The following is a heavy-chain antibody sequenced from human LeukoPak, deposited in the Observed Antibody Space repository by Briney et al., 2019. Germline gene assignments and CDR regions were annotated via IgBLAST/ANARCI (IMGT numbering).Heavy chain of an antibody. CDR1: GGSMMIYY. J-gene: IGHJ5*02. CDR3: ARVGDYYNSGSFSHDT. V-gene: IGHV4-59*01. CDR2: IYYSGST. Sequence: SETLSLTCTVSGGSMMIYYWSWIRQPLGKGLEWIGYIYYSGSTFYNPSLKSRVTMSLDTSKNQFSLQLSSVTAADTAVYYCARVGDYYNSGSFSHDTWGQGTLVTVSS. D-gene: IGHD3-10*01.